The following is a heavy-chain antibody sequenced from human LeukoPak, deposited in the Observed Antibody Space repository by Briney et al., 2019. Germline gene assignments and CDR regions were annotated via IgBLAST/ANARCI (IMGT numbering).Heavy chain of an antibody. J-gene: IGHJ4*02. CDR2: IIPILGIA. CDR3: ARDLTYNWNDVGDY. D-gene: IGHD1-20*01. CDR1: GGTFSSYA. Sequence: ASVKVSCKVSGGTFSSYAISWVRQAPGQGLEWMGRIIPILGIANYAQKLQGRVTMTTDTSTSTAYMELRSLRSDDTAVYYCARDLTYNWNDVGDYWGQGTLVTVSS. V-gene: IGHV1-69*04.